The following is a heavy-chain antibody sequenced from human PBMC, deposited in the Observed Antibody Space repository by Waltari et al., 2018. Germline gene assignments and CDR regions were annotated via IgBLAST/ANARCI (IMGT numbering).Heavy chain of an antibody. Sequence: QVQLQESGPGLVKPSGTLSLTCAVSGGSISSSNWWSWVRQPPGKGLEWIGEIYHSGSTNYNPSLKSRVTISVDKSKNQFSLKLSSVTAADTAVYYCASDRYYYDSSGFQGAFDIWGQGTMVTVSS. CDR1: GGSISSSNW. CDR2: IYHSGST. V-gene: IGHV4-4*02. J-gene: IGHJ3*02. CDR3: ASDRYYYDSSGFQGAFDI. D-gene: IGHD3-22*01.